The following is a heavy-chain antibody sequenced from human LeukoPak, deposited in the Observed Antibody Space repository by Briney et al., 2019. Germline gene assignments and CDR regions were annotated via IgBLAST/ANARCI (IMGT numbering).Heavy chain of an antibody. CDR3: AKGVIGHYYGSGRYYYYGMDV. J-gene: IGHJ6*02. CDR1: GFTFDDYS. CDR2: TRWNSGSI. V-gene: IGHV3-9*01. Sequence: PGRSLRLSCVASGFTFDDYSMHWVRQVAGKGLEWVSATRWNSGSIGYEDSVKGRFTISRDNAKNSLYLQMNSLRAEDTALYYCAKGVIGHYYGSGRYYYYGMDVWGQGTTVTVSS. D-gene: IGHD3-10*01.